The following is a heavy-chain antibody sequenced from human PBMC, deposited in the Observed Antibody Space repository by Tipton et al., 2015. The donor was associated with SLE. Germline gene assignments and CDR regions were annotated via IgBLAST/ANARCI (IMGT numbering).Heavy chain of an antibody. Sequence: TLSLTCTVSGDSITNYYWSWIRQSPGKGLEWIGYIFYSGSTKYSPSLRSRVTASIDTSKNQFSLSLRSVTAADTGVYYCARFRDEYYYYAMDVWGQGTTVTVSS. J-gene: IGHJ6*02. CDR2: IFYSGST. V-gene: IGHV4-59*01. CDR3: ARFRDEYYYYAMDV. CDR1: GDSITNYY.